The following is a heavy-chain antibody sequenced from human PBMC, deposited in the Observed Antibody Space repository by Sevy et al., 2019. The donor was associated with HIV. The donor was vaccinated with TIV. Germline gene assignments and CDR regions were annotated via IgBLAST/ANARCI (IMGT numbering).Heavy chain of an antibody. Sequence: SETLSLTCTVSGGSISSYYWSWIRQPPGKGLEWIGYIYYSGSTNYNPSLKSRVTISVDTSKNQLSLKLSSVTAADTAVYYCARAIPGYYDFWSGYPNWFDPWGQGTLVTVSS. V-gene: IGHV4-59*01. CDR3: ARAIPGYYDFWSGYPNWFDP. J-gene: IGHJ5*02. CDR1: GGSISSYY. D-gene: IGHD3-3*01. CDR2: IYYSGST.